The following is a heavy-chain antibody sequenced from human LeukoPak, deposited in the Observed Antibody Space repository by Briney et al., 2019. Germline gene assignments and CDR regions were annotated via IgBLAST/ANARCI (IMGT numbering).Heavy chain of an antibody. J-gene: IGHJ6*03. CDR3: AKKRPTDGRDYMDV. CDR1: GFNFRTYA. D-gene: IGHD6-13*01. V-gene: IGHV3-23*01. CDR2: ISGSGSGSST. Sequence: PGGSLRLSCAASGFNFRTYAMSWVRQAPGKGLEWASSISGSGSGSSTYYADSVKGRFTISRDNSKNTLYLQMNSLRAEDTAVYYCAKKRPTDGRDYMDVWGKGTTVTVSS.